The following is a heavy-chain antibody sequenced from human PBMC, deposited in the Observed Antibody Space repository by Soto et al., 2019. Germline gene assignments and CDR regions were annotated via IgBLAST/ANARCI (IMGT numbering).Heavy chain of an antibody. J-gene: IGHJ4*02. V-gene: IGHV4-34*01. CDR3: ARLRRAYDARHLDC. Sequence: PSETLSLTCAVYGGSFSGYYWSWSRQPPGKGLEWIGEINHSGSTNYNPSLKSRVTISVDTSKNQFSLKLSSVTAADTAVYYCARLRRAYDARHLDCWGQRTLVTVSS. CDR2: INHSGST. CDR1: GGSFSGYY. D-gene: IGHD3-22*01.